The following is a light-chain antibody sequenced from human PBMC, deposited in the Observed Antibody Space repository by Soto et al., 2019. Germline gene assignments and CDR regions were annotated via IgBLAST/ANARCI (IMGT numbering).Light chain of an antibody. CDR2: EVS. Sequence: QSALTQPASVSGSPGQSITISCTGTSSDVGNYKYVSWYQQHPGKAPKLMIYEVSNRPSGVSNRVSGSKSGNTASLTISGLQAEDETDYYCVSYTSSGTYVFGTGTKLTVL. CDR1: SSDVGNYKY. V-gene: IGLV2-14*01. CDR3: VSYTSSGTYV. J-gene: IGLJ1*01.